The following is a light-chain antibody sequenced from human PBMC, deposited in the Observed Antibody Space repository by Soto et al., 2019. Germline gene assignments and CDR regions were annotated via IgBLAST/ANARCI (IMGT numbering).Light chain of an antibody. CDR1: QSVSSTF. J-gene: IGKJ1*01. CDR3: QQYESSRT. Sequence: EIVLTQSPGTLSLSPGDRATLSCRASQSVSSTFLAWYQQKPGQAPRVVIYGASTRATGIPDGFSGSGSGTYFTLTISRLEPEDFAVYYCQQYESSRTFGQGTKVEMK. V-gene: IGKV3-20*01. CDR2: GAS.